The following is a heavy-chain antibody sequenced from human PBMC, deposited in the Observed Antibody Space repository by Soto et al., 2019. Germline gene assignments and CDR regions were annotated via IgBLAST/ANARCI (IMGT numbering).Heavy chain of an antibody. CDR2: ISGSGGST. CDR1: GFTFSSYS. Sequence: GGSLRLSCAASGFTFSSYSMNWVRQAPGKGLEWVSCISGSGGSTYYADSVNGRFTISRDNSKNTLYMQMNSLRAADTAVYYCAKDLLENYSYYSTDVWGKGTTVTVSS. CDR3: AKDLLENYSYYSTDV. J-gene: IGHJ6*03. D-gene: IGHD1-26*01. V-gene: IGHV3-23*01.